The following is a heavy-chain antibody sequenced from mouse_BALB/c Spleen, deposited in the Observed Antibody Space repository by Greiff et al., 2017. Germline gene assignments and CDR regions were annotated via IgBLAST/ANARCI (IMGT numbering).Heavy chain of an antibody. CDR2: IYPGDGDT. D-gene: IGHD1-2*01. V-gene: IGHV1-80*01. Sequence: QVQLKQSGAELVRPGSSVKISCKASGYAFSSYWMNWVKQRPGQGLEWIGQIYPGDGDTNYNGKFKGKATLTADKSSSTAYMQLSSLTSEDSAVYFCARGYYGYGEAMDYWGQGTSVTVSS. CDR3: ARGYYGYGEAMDY. J-gene: IGHJ4*01. CDR1: GYAFSSYW.